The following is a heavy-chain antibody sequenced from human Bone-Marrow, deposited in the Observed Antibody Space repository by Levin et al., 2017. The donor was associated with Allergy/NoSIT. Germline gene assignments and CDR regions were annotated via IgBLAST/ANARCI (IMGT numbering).Heavy chain of an antibody. CDR3: ARDRDYGGNRFDY. Sequence: GESLKISCTASGFTFSSYWMHWVRQGPGKGLVWVSRINSDGSFTNYADSVKGRFTISRDNAKNTLYLQLNSLRAEDTAVYYCARDRDYGGNRFDYWGQGTLVTVSS. J-gene: IGHJ4*02. D-gene: IGHD4-23*01. CDR1: GFTFSSYW. CDR2: INSDGSFT. V-gene: IGHV3-74*01.